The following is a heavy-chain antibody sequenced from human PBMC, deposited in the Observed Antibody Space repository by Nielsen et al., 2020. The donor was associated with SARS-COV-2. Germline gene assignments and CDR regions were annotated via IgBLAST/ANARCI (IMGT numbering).Heavy chain of an antibody. J-gene: IGHJ4*02. V-gene: IGHV1-2*06. CDR1: GYTFTSYG. CDR3: ARTNPRAYSGYNI. CDR2: INPNSGGT. D-gene: IGHD5-12*01. Sequence: ASVKVSCKASGYTFTSYGISWLRQAPGQGLEWMGRINPNSGGTNYGQTFQGRFTMTRDTSISTAYMELSSLRSDDTAVYYCARTNPRAYSGYNIWGQGTLVTVSS.